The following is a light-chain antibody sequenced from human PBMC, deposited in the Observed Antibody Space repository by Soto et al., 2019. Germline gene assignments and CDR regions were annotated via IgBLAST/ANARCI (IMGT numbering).Light chain of an antibody. CDR1: QRISAY. CDR2: TAS. Sequence: DVQMTQSPSSLCAYVGDRVTITCGASQRISAYLNWYQHKPGKAPRLLIYTASSLQSAVPSRFSGSGSGTEFTLTIRRLQPDDFATYYCQQYNSYSFGQGTKVDI. V-gene: IGKV1-5*01. J-gene: IGKJ1*01. CDR3: QQYNSYS.